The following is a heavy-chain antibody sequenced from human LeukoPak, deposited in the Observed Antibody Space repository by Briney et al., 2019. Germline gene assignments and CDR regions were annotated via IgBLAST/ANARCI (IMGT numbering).Heavy chain of an antibody. Sequence: PSETLSLTCIVSGGSFSSGGHYWGWIRQPPGKGLEWIGSIYYSGSTYYNPSLNNRVTIFIDMSKNQFSLRLHSVTATDTAVYYCARLVCGGGSCPAEFDYWGQGTLVTVSS. CDR3: ARLVCGGGSCPAEFDY. D-gene: IGHD2-15*01. CDR1: GGSFSSGGHY. CDR2: IYYSGST. V-gene: IGHV4-39*01. J-gene: IGHJ4*02.